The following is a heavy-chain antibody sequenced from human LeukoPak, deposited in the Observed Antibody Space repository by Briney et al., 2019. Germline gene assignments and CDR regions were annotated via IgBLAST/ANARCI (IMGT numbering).Heavy chain of an antibody. V-gene: IGHV7-4-1*02. J-gene: IGHJ5*02. D-gene: IGHD3-3*01. Sequence: ASVKVSCKASGYTFTSYAMNWVRQAPGQGLEWIGWINTNTGNPTYAQGFTGRFVFSLDTSVSTAYLQISSLKAEDTAVYYCARGVKKVGDFWSATYPWGQGTLVTVSS. CDR2: INTNTGNP. CDR1: GYTFTSYA. CDR3: ARGVKKVGDFWSATYP.